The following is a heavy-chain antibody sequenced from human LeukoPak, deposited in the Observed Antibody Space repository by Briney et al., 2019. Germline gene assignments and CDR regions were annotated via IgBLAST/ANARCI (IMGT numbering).Heavy chain of an antibody. CDR3: ARLGYSYGSDY. J-gene: IGHJ4*02. V-gene: IGHV4-34*01. Sequence: SETLSLTCAVYGGSFSGYYWSWIRQPPGKGLEWIGEINHSGSTNYNPSLKSRVTISVDTSKNQFSLKLSSVTAADTAVYYCARLGYSYGSDYWGRGTLVTVSS. D-gene: IGHD5-18*01. CDR2: INHSGST. CDR1: GGSFSGYY.